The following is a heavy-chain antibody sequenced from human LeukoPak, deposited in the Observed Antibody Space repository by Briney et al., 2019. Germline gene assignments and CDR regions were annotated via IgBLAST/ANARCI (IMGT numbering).Heavy chain of an antibody. Sequence: SETLSLTCGVYGESFTDYYWSWSRQPPGKGLEWIGEILHTGSTKYNPSFKSRVTISVDTSQKQFSLNLRSVTDADTAVYYCARGENHYWDYWSQGALVTVSS. J-gene: IGHJ4*02. CDR2: ILHTGST. CDR3: ARGENHYWDY. V-gene: IGHV4-34*01. CDR1: GESFTDYY.